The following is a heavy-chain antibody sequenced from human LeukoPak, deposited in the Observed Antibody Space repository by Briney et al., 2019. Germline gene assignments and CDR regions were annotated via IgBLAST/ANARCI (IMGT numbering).Heavy chain of an antibody. CDR1: GFTFSSYE. V-gene: IGHV3-48*03. D-gene: IGHD2-2*01. Sequence: PGGSLRLSCAASGFTFSSYEMNWVRQAPGKGLEWVSYISSSGSTTHYADSVKGRLIISGDNAKNSLYLQMNSLRAEDTAVYYCARVGDICSSTSCYAGGYWGQGTLVTVSS. CDR3: ARVGDICSSTSCYAGGY. CDR2: ISSSGSTT. J-gene: IGHJ4*02.